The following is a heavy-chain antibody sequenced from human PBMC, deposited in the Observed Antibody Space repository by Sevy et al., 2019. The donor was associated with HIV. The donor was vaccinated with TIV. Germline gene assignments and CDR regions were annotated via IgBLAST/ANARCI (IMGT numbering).Heavy chain of an antibody. CDR1: RFTFSGYA. V-gene: IGHV3-30*03. D-gene: IGHD3-16*01. J-gene: IGHJ4*02. CDR3: VREGLGGFSYSLDC. Sequence: GGSLRLSCAASRFTFSGYAMHWVRQAPGQGLKWVAAISYDGSIKYYADSVKGRFTISRDNTKTSLFLQMNSLSAEDTGVYYCVREGLGGFSYSLDCWGQGTLVTVSS. CDR2: ISYDGSIK.